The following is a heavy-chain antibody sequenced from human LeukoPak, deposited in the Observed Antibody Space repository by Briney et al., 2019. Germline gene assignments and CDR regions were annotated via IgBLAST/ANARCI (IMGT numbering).Heavy chain of an antibody. CDR3: AGDRSIVVVPAAFDY. Sequence: GGSLRLSCAASGFTFSSYSMNWVRQAPGKGLEWVSYISSSSSTIYYADSVKGRFTISRDNAKNSLYLQMNSLRDEDTAVYYCAGDRSIVVVPAAFDYWGQGTLVTVSS. CDR1: GFTFSSYS. CDR2: ISSSSSTI. V-gene: IGHV3-48*02. D-gene: IGHD2-2*01. J-gene: IGHJ4*02.